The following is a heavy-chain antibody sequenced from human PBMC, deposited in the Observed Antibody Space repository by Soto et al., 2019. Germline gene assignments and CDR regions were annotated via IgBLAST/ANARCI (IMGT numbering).Heavy chain of an antibody. CDR2: IIPIFGTA. Sequence: ASVKVSCKASGGTFSSYAISWVRQAPGQGLEWTGGIIPIFGTANYAQKFQGRVTITADKSTSTAYMELSSLRSEDTAVYYCARGGAARPDYDYYGMDVWGQGTTVTVSS. J-gene: IGHJ6*02. CDR1: GGTFSSYA. D-gene: IGHD6-6*01. V-gene: IGHV1-69*06. CDR3: ARGGAARPDYDYYGMDV.